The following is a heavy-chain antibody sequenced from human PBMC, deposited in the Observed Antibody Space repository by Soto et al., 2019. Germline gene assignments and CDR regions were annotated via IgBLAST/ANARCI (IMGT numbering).Heavy chain of an antibody. CDR3: ARTADYLVDY. CDR1: GDSVSSKSAA. J-gene: IGHJ4*02. Sequence: SQTLSLPCAISGDSVSSKSAAWHWIRQSPSRGLEWLGRTYYRSKWYNNYALSVKSRITINPDTSKNQFSLQLRSVTPDDTAVYYCARTADYLVDYWGQGTLVTVSS. V-gene: IGHV6-1*01. CDR2: TYYRSKWYN. D-gene: IGHD6-6*01.